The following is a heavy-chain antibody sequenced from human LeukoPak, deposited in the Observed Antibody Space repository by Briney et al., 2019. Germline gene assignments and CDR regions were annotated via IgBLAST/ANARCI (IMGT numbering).Heavy chain of an antibody. Sequence: PGGSLRLSCTTSGFNFGDAFMSWVRQAPGKGLEWLGLIRSKAYGGTTEYAASVKGRFTISRDDSKNTLYLQMNSLKTEDTAVYYCTTDGVGVEGATYDNWGQGTLVSVSS. J-gene: IGHJ4*02. CDR2: IRSKAYGGTT. V-gene: IGHV3-49*04. CDR1: GFNFGDAF. D-gene: IGHD1-26*01. CDR3: TTDGVGVEGATYDN.